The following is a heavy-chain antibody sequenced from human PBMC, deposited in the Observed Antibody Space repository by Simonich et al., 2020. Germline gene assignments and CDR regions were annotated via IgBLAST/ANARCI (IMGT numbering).Heavy chain of an antibody. V-gene: IGHV1-2*02. D-gene: IGHD6-6*01. CDR1: GYTFTGYY. CDR3: ARDRAARYYYYYYMDV. J-gene: IGHJ6*03. CDR2: INPNSDGT. Sequence: QVQLVQSGAEVKKPGASVKVSCKASGYTFTGYYMHWVRQAPGQGLEWKGRINPNSDGTNYAQKFQGRVTMTRDTSISTAYMELSRLRSDDTAVYYCARDRAARYYYYYYMDVWGKGTTVTVSS.